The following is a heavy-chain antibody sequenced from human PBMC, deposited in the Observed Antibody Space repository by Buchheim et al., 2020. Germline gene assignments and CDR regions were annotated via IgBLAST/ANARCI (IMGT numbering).Heavy chain of an antibody. J-gene: IGHJ6*02. CDR3: ARDARVTTYSSSWYSVGMDV. Sequence: QVQLVQSGAEVKKPGASVKVSCKASGYTFTSYYMHWVRQAPGQGLEWIGIINPSGGSTSYAQKFQGRVTMTRDTSTSTVYMELSSLRSEDTAVYYCARDARVTTYSSSWYSVGMDVWGQGTT. V-gene: IGHV1-46*01. CDR2: INPSGGST. CDR1: GYTFTSYY. D-gene: IGHD6-13*01.